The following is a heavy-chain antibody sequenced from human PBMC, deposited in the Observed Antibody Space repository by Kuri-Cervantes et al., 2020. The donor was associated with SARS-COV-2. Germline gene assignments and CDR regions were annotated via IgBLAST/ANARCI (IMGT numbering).Heavy chain of an antibody. Sequence: ASVKVSCKASGYTFTSYAMHWVRQAPGQRLEWMGWSNAGNGNTKYSQEFQGRVTITRDTSASTAYMELSSLRSDDTAVDYCAREWDPGWGMDVWGQGTTVTVSS. D-gene: IGHD1-26*01. V-gene: IGHV1-3*02. CDR1: GYTFTSYA. CDR3: AREWDPGWGMDV. CDR2: SNAGNGNT. J-gene: IGHJ6*02.